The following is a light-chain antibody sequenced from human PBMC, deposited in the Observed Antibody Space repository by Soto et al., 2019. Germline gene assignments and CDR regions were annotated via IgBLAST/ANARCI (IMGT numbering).Light chain of an antibody. Sequence: EIVLTQSPATLSLSPGEKATLSCRASQSVSTYLAWYQQKPGQALRLLIYDASNRATGIPARFSGSGSGTDFTLTISNVEPDDFAVYYCQQYYSVPDTFGQGTTLEI. CDR1: QSVSTY. CDR2: DAS. J-gene: IGKJ2*01. V-gene: IGKV3-11*01. CDR3: QQYYSVPDT.